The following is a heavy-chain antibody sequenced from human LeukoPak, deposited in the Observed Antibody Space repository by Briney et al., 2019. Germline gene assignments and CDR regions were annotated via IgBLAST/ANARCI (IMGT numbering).Heavy chain of an antibody. CDR2: IYYSGST. D-gene: IGHD2-15*01. CDR1: GGSISSYY. V-gene: IGHV4-59*01. J-gene: IGHJ6*03. CDR3: ARNRWYPNPNYYYYMDV. Sequence: SETLSLTCTVSGGSISSYYWSWIRQPPGKGLEWIGYIYYSGSTNYNPSLKSRVTISVDTSKNQFSLKLSSVTAADTAVYYCARNRWYPNPNYYYYMDVWGKGTTVTVSS.